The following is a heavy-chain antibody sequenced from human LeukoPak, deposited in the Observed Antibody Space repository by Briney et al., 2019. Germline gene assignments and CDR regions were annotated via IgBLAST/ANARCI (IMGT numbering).Heavy chain of an antibody. V-gene: IGHV4-38-2*02. Sequence: PSETLSLTCTVSGYSTSSGYYWGWIRQPPGKGLEWIGSIYHSGSTYHNPSLKSRVTILADTSKNQFSLKLSSVTAADTAVYYCASKVVSPPNYFENWGQGTLVTVSS. D-gene: IGHD3-16*02. CDR3: ASKVVSPPNYFEN. CDR2: IYHSGST. J-gene: IGHJ4*02. CDR1: GYSTSSGYY.